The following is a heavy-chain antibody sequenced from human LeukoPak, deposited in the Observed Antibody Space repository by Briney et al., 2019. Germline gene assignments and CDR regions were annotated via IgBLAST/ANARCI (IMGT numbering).Heavy chain of an antibody. Sequence: PSETLSLTCTVSGGSISSYYWSWIRQPPGKGLEWIGYIYYSGSTNYNPSLKSRVTISVDTSKNQFSLKLSSVTAADTAVYYCARVGNQWLVGSYYFDYWGQGTLVTVSS. D-gene: IGHD6-19*01. CDR2: IYYSGST. CDR1: GGSISSYY. CDR3: ARVGNQWLVGSYYFDY. V-gene: IGHV4-59*12. J-gene: IGHJ4*02.